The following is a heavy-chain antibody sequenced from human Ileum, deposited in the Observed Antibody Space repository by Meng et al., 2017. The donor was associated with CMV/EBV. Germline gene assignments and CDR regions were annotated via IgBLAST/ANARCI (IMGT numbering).Heavy chain of an antibody. J-gene: IGHJ5*02. CDR2: IYYSGST. Sequence: QWQRPESGPGLVKPSQTLSLTFTVSGGSISSGGFYWSWIRQHPGKGLEWIGYIYYSGSTYYNPSLRSRVAISIDTSKNQFSLKLTSVTAADTAVYFCARTNYGDYNWFDPWGQGTLVTVSS. D-gene: IGHD4-17*01. CDR3: ARTNYGDYNWFDP. CDR1: GGSISSGGFY. V-gene: IGHV4-31*03.